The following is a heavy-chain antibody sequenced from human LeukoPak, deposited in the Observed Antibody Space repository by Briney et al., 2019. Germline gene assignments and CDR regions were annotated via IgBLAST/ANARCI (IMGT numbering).Heavy chain of an antibody. V-gene: IGHV3-23*01. CDR3: AKELGAYSGSVDY. Sequence: PGGSLRLSCAASGFTFSSYAMNWVRQAPGKGLEWVSGISGNGGTRHYADSVKGRLTISRDNSKSTLYLQMSSLRAEDTAVYYCAKELGAYSGSVDYWGQGTMVSVSS. CDR1: GFTFSSYA. CDR2: ISGNGGTR. J-gene: IGHJ4*02. D-gene: IGHD5-12*01.